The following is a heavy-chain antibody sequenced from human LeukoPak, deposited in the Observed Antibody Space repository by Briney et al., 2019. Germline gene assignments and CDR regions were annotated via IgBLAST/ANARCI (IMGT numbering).Heavy chain of an antibody. Sequence: PGGSLRLSCAASGFTSSSFAMSWVRQAPGKGLEWVSSSSGTGGDTYYADSVKGRFTISRDNTKSTLYLQMNYVRADDTAVYYCAKDGGGRKGAFDCWGQGTLVTVSS. CDR2: SSGTGGDT. J-gene: IGHJ4*02. CDR3: AKDGGGRKGAFDC. V-gene: IGHV3-23*01. CDR1: GFTSSSFA. D-gene: IGHD3-16*01.